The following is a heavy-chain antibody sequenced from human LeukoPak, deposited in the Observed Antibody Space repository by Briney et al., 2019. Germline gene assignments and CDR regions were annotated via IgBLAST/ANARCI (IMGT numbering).Heavy chain of an antibody. CDR2: IIPIFGTA. Sequence: SVKVPCKASGGTFSSYAISWVRQAPGQGLEWMGGIIPIFGTANYAQKFQGRVTITADESTSTAYMELSSLRSEDTAVYYCARVSTYYDFWSGYSDPLDYWGQGTLVTVSS. CDR1: GGTFSSYA. D-gene: IGHD3-3*01. CDR3: ARVSTYYDFWSGYSDPLDY. J-gene: IGHJ4*02. V-gene: IGHV1-69*01.